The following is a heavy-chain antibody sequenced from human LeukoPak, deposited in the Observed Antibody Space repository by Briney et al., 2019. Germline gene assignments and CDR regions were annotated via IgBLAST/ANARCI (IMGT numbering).Heavy chain of an antibody. J-gene: IGHJ5*01. CDR3: TRDPRHFDS. D-gene: IGHD6-6*01. V-gene: IGHV3-11*04. CDR1: GFTFSDSY. CDR2: ISGSGHDI. Sequence: GGSLRLSCAASGFTFSDSYMTWVRQAPGKGVEWVAYISGSGHDINYSDSVKGRFTITRDNAKNSLYLQMSSLRVEDTAVYYCTRDPRHFDSCGQGTLVTVSS.